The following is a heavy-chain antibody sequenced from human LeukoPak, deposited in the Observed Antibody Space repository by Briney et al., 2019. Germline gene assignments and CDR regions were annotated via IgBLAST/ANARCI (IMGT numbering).Heavy chain of an antibody. CDR1: GFTFSDYY. V-gene: IGHV3-11*04. D-gene: IGHD6-19*01. CDR2: ISSSGSTI. J-gene: IGHJ3*02. Sequence: GGSLRLSCAASGFTFSDYYMSWIRQAPGKGLEWVSYISSSGSTIYYADSVKGRFTISRDNAKNSLYLQINSLRAEDTAVYYCARDRGQWLHDAFDIWGQGTMVTVSS. CDR3: ARDRGQWLHDAFDI.